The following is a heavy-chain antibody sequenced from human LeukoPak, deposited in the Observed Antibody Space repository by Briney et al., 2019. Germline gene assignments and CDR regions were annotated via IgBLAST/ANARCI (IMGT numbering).Heavy chain of an antibody. CDR3: ARAEPIWFGELLPPTGFDY. J-gene: IGHJ4*02. V-gene: IGHV1-18*01. CDR1: GYTFTSYG. CDR2: ISAYNGNT. Sequence: ASVKVSCKASGYTFTSYGISWVRQAPGQGLEWMGWISAYNGNTSYAQKFQGRVTMTRDTSTSTVYMELSSLRSEDTAVYYCARAEPIWFGELLPPTGFDYWGQGTLVTVSS. D-gene: IGHD3-10*01.